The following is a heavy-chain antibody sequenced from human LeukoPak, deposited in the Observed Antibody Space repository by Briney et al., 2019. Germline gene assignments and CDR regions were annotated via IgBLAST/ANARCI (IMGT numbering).Heavy chain of an antibody. J-gene: IGHJ5*02. D-gene: IGHD2-2*01. CDR2: IYYSGST. Sequence: PSETLSLTCTVSGGSISSYYWSWIRQPPGKGLEWIGYIYYSGSTNYNPSLKSRVTISVDTSKNQFSLKLSSVTAADTAVYYCASGRLPIVVVPAAWFDPWGQGTLVTVSS. CDR3: ASGRLPIVVVPAAWFDP. CDR1: GGSISSYY. V-gene: IGHV4-59*12.